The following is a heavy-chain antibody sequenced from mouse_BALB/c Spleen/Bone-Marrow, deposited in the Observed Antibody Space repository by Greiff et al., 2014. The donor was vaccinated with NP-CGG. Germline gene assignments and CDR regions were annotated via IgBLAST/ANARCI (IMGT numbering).Heavy chain of an antibody. V-gene: IGHV3-2*02. J-gene: IGHJ1*01. Sequence: EVQLVESGPGLVKPSQSLSLTCTVTGYSITSDYAWNWIRQFPGNKLEWMGYISYSGSTSYDPSLKSRISITRDTSKNQFFLQLNSVTTEDTATYYCARGAYYRYFDVWGAGTTVTVSS. CDR1: GYSITSDYA. D-gene: IGHD2-12*01. CDR2: ISYSGST. CDR3: ARGAYYRYFDV.